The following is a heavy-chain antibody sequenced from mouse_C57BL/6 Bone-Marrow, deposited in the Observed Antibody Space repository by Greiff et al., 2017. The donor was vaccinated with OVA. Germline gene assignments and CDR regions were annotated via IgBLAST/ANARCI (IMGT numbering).Heavy chain of an antibody. D-gene: IGHD2-3*01. J-gene: IGHJ3*01. Sequence: VQLQQPGAELVKPGASVKLSCKASGYTFTSYWMHWVKQRPGQCLEWIGMIHPNSGSTNYNEKFKSKATLTVDKSSSTAYMQLSSLTSEDSAVYYCALYDGYSWFAYWGQGTLVTVSA. CDR1: GYTFTSYW. CDR3: ALYDGYSWFAY. V-gene: IGHV1-64*01. CDR2: IHPNSGST.